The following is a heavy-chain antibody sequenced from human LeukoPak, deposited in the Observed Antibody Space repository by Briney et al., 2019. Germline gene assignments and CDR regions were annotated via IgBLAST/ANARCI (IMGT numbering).Heavy chain of an antibody. D-gene: IGHD2-15*01. Sequence: GGSLRLSCAASGFNFSGYSMNWVRQAPGKGLEWVSSISDSSRYIYYKESLKGRFTISRDNAKNSLYLQMSSLRDEDTAVYYCARDLILADNGGSSAHDFWGQGTLVTVSS. V-gene: IGHV3-21*01. CDR1: GFNFSGYS. CDR3: ARDLILADNGGSSAHDF. CDR2: ISDSSRYI. J-gene: IGHJ4*02.